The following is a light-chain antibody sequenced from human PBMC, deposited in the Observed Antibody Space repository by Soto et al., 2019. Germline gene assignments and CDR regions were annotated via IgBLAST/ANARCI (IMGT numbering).Light chain of an antibody. CDR1: QSVLYSSNNKNY. J-gene: IGKJ1*01. CDR2: WAS. V-gene: IGKV4-1*01. CDR3: QQHYSPPWT. Sequence: DIVMTQSPDSLAESLGERATINCKSSQSVLYSSNNKNYLAWYQQKPGQPPKLLIYWASTRESGVPDRFSGSGSATDFTLTSRSLQAEDVAVYYCQQHYSPPWTFGQGTKVEIK.